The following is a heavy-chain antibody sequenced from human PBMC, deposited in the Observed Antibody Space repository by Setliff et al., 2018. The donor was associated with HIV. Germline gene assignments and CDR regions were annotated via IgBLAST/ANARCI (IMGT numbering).Heavy chain of an antibody. CDR3: GRLSDTAMASFDS. Sequence: TSETLSLTCSVSGGSISTSHWSWIRQPPGKGLEWIGYIYKSGSTNYNASLKSRVTISADTSKNQFSLKLRSVTAADTAVYYCGRLSDTAMASFDSWGQGTLVTSPQ. D-gene: IGHD5-18*01. J-gene: IGHJ4*02. CDR2: IYKSGST. V-gene: IGHV4-59*08. CDR1: GGSISTSH.